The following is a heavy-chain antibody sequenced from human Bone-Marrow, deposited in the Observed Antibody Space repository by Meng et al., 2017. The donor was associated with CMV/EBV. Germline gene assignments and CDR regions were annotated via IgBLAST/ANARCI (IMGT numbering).Heavy chain of an antibody. CDR1: GYTFPDYC. Sequence: GQVVRCGAEVKKPGASGKVSCKASGYTFPDYCLHWVRRAPGQGLEWMGRINPKSGDTHYAQRFQGRVTMTGDTSISTAHMKLSSLRSDDTGVYYCARDGDYYDIGPWGQGTLVTVSS. CDR3: ARDGDYYDIGP. J-gene: IGHJ5*02. CDR2: INPKSGDT. V-gene: IGHV1-2*05. D-gene: IGHD3-22*01.